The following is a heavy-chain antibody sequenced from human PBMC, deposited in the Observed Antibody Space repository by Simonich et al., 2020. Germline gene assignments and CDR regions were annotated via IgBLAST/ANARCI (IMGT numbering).Heavy chain of an antibody. Sequence: QVQLVQSGAEVKKPGASVKVSCKASGYTFTSYDINWVRQATGQGLEWMGWINPNSGNTGYEQKFQGRVTITRNTSISTAYMELSSLRSEDTAVYYCARTYSGSYYYFDYWGQGTLVTVSS. D-gene: IGHD1-26*01. J-gene: IGHJ4*02. V-gene: IGHV1-8*03. CDR2: INPNSGNT. CDR3: ARTYSGSYYYFDY. CDR1: GYTFTSYD.